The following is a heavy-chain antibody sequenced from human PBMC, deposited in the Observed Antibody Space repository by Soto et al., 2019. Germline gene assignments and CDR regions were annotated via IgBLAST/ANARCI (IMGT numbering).Heavy chain of an antibody. CDR2: INAYNVYNGNT. J-gene: IGHJ6*02. D-gene: IGHD2-15*01. CDR1: GYTFTSFG. V-gene: IGHV1-18*01. CDR3: ARARILYGLDV. Sequence: QVQLVQSGAEVKKPGASVKVSCKASGYTFTSFGISWVRQAPGQGLEWMGWINAYNVYNGNTNYAQNLQGRVTMTTDTSTSTAYMELRSLRSDDTAVYYCARARILYGLDVWGQGTTVTVSS.